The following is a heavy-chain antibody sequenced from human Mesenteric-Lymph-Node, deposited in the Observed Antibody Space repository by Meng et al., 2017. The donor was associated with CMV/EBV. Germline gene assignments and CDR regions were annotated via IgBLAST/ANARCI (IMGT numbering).Heavy chain of an antibody. V-gene: IGHV3-9*01. D-gene: IGHD4-23*01. CDR2: ISWNSGSI. Sequence: SLKISCAASGFTFDDYAMHWVRQAPGKGLEWVSGISWNSGSIGYADSVKGRFTISRDNAKISLYLQMNSLRAEDTAVYYCARDTYGGNSAYYYGMGVWGQGTTVTVS. CDR1: GFTFDDYA. CDR3: ARDTYGGNSAYYYGMGV. J-gene: IGHJ6*02.